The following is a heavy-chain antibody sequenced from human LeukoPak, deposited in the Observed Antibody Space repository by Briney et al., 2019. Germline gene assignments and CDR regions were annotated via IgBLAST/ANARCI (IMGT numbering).Heavy chain of an antibody. CDR3: ATAPFVSPDRIVGAPRPYYYYGMDA. D-gene: IGHD1-26*01. CDR1: GYTLTELS. Sequence: ASVKVSCKVSGYTLTELSMHWVRQAPGKGLEWMGGFDPEDGETIYAQKFQGRVTMTEDTSTDTAYMELSSLRSEDTAVYYCATAPFVSPDRIVGAPRPYYYYGMDAWGQGTTVTVSS. J-gene: IGHJ6*02. CDR2: FDPEDGET. V-gene: IGHV1-24*01.